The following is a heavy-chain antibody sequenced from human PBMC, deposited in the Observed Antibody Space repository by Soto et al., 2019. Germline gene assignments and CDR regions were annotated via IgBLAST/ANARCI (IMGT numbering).Heavy chain of an antibody. D-gene: IGHD6-13*01. CDR3: AKGLTIAAAGSFLDY. V-gene: IGHV3-23*01. J-gene: IGHJ4*02. CDR1: GFTFSIYA. Sequence: PGGSLRLSCAASGFTFSIYAMSWVRQAPGKGLEWASAISGSGGSTYYADSVKGRFTISRDNSKNTLYLQMNSLRAEDTAVYYCAKGLTIAAAGSFLDYWGQGTLVTVSS. CDR2: ISGSGGST.